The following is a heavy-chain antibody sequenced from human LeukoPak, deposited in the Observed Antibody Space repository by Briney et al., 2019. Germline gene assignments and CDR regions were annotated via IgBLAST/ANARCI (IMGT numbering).Heavy chain of an antibody. Sequence: GGSLRLSCAASGFTFSSYWMSWVRQAPGKGLEWVSSISSSSSYIYYADSVKGRFTISRDNAKNSLYLQMNSLRAEDTAVYYCARDSGYSYGYVYYYYYMDVWGKGTTVTVSS. CDR2: ISSSSSYI. J-gene: IGHJ6*03. D-gene: IGHD5-18*01. CDR1: GFTFSSYW. CDR3: ARDSGYSYGYVYYYYYMDV. V-gene: IGHV3-21*01.